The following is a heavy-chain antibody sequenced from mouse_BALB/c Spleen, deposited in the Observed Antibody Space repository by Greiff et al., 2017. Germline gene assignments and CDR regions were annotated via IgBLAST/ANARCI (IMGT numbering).Heavy chain of an antibody. V-gene: IGHV3-6*02. CDR3: ARSTPYLDY. J-gene: IGHJ2*01. Sequence: EVKLQESGPGLVKPSQSLSLTCSVTGYSITSGYYWNWIRQFPGNKLEWMGYISYDGSNNYNPSLKNRISITRDTSKNQFFLKLNSVTTEDTATYYCARSTPYLDYWGQGTTLTVSS. CDR2: ISYDGSN. D-gene: IGHD2-1*01. CDR1: GYSITSGYY.